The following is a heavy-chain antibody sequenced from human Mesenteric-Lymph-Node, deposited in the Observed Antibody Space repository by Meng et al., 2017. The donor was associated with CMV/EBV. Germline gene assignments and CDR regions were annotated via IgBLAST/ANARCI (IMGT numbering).Heavy chain of an antibody. V-gene: IGHV4-34*01. CDR3: ARLKHFVVVPTAIYGGYYFDY. J-gene: IGHJ4*02. CDR2: INHSGST. D-gene: IGHD2-2*02. Sequence: GSLRLSCAVYGGSFSGCYWSWIRQPPGKGLEWIGEINHSGSTNYNPSLKSRVTISVDTSKNQFSLKLSSVTAADTAVYFCARLKHFVVVPTAIYGGYYFDYWGQGILVTVSS. CDR1: GGSFSGCY.